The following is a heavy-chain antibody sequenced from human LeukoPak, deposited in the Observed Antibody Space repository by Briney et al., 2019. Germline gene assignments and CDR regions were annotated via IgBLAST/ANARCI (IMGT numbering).Heavy chain of an antibody. CDR1: GDSISSGGYS. CDR2: IYHSGST. Sequence: PSQTLSLTCAVSGDSISSGGYSWSWTRQPPGKGLEWIGYIYHSGSTYYNPSLKSRVTISVDRSKNQFSLKLSSVTAADTAVYYCASGQLWSDYYYYGMDVWGKGTTVTVSS. CDR3: ASGQLWSDYYYYGMDV. V-gene: IGHV4-30-2*01. J-gene: IGHJ6*04. D-gene: IGHD5-18*01.